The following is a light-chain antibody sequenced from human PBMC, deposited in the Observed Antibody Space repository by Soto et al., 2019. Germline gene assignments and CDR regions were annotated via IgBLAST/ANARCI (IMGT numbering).Light chain of an antibody. J-gene: IGKJ5*01. CDR3: QQYGTSPIT. Sequence: EIVLTQSPGTLSLSPGERATLSCRASLSIASDYLAWYQQKPDQAPRLLIYGASSRATGIPDRFSGSGSGTDFTLTITRLDPEDFAVYYCQQYGTSPITLGQGTRLEIK. CDR1: LSIASDY. V-gene: IGKV3-20*01. CDR2: GAS.